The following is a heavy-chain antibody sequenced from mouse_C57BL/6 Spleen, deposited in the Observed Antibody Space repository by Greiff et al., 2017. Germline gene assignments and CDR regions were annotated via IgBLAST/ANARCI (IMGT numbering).Heavy chain of an antibody. D-gene: IGHD1-1*01. CDR2: IEPSDSET. V-gene: IGHV1-52*01. Sequence: QVQLKQPGAELVRPGSSVKLSCKASGYTFTSYWMHWVKQRPIQGLEWIGNIEPSDSETHYNQKFKDKATLTVDTSSSTAYMQLSSLTSEDSAVYYCATTVLAHGPIDYWGQGTSLTVSS. CDR3: ATTVLAHGPIDY. CDR1: GYTFTSYW. J-gene: IGHJ4*01.